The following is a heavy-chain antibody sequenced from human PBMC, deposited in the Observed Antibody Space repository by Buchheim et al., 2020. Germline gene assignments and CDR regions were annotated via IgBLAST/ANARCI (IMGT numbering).Heavy chain of an antibody. V-gene: IGHV3-30*18. J-gene: IGHJ4*02. D-gene: IGHD3-22*01. CDR1: GFTFSSYG. Sequence: VQLLESGGGLVQPGGSLRLSCAASGFTFSSYGMHWVRQAPGKGLEWVAVISYDGSNKYYADSVKGRFTISRDNSKNTLYLQMNSLRAEDTAVYYCAKVFPYYYDSSGYSAFDYWGQGTL. CDR3: AKVFPYYYDSSGYSAFDY. CDR2: ISYDGSNK.